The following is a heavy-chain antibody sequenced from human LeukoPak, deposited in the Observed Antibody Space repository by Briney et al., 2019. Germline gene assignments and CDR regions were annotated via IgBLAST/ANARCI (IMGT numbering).Heavy chain of an antibody. CDR3: ARGQLADSYYYYYMDV. D-gene: IGHD6-6*01. J-gene: IGHJ6*03. V-gene: IGHV1-18*01. CDR2: ISAYNGNT. Sequence: ASVKVSCKASGYTFTSYGISWVRQAPGQGLEWMGWISAYNGNTNYAQKLQGRVTMTTDTSTSTAYMELRSLRSEDTAVYYCARGQLADSYYYYYMDVWGKGTTVTVSS. CDR1: GYTFTSYG.